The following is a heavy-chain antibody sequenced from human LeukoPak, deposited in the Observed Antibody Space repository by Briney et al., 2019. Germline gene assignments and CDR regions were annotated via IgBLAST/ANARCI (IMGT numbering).Heavy chain of an antibody. V-gene: IGHV3-7*04. D-gene: IGHD1-7*01. Sequence: PGGSLRLSCAASGFTFRNYWMNWVSQAPGKGLEWVANIKPDGSEKRYVDSVKGRFTTSRDNAKNSLYLQMNSLRAEDTAVYYCARVVGTDEGADYWGQGTLVTVSS. CDR2: IKPDGSEK. CDR3: ARVVGTDEGADY. J-gene: IGHJ4*02. CDR1: GFTFRNYW.